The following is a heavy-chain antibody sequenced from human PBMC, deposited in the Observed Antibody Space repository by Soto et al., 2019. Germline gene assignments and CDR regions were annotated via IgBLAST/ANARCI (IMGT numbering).Heavy chain of an antibody. CDR2: IYHSGST. Sequence: PSETLSLTCTVSGGSISSGGYSWSWIRQPPGKGLEWIGYIYHSGSTYYNTSLKSRVTISVDRSKNQFSLKLSSVTAADTAVYYCARDGIAAAGNSNYYYGMDVWGQGTTVTVSS. D-gene: IGHD6-13*01. V-gene: IGHV4-30-2*01. CDR1: GGSISSGGYS. CDR3: ARDGIAAAGNSNYYYGMDV. J-gene: IGHJ6*02.